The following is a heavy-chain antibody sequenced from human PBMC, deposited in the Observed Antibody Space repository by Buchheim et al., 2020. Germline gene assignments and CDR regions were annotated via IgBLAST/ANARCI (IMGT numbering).Heavy chain of an antibody. J-gene: IGHJ6*02. Sequence: EVQLVESGGGLVQPGGSLRLSCAASGSTFSSYWMSWVRQAPGKGLEWVANIKQDGSEKYYVDSVKGRFTISRDNAKNSLYLQMNSLRAEDTAVYYCAREFRFLEWLFSSGDYYGMDVWGQGTT. CDR3: AREFRFLEWLFSSGDYYGMDV. D-gene: IGHD3-3*01. CDR2: IKQDGSEK. V-gene: IGHV3-7*01. CDR1: GSTFSSYW.